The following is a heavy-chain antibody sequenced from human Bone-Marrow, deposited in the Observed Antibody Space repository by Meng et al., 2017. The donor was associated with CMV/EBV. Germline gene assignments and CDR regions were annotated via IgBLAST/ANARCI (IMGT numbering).Heavy chain of an antibody. Sequence: SVKVSCKASGGTFSSYAISWVRQAPGQGLEWMGGIIPIFGTANYAQKFQGRVTITTDESTSTAYVELSSLRSEDTAVYYCARDRIAARPFSYYYYYGMDVWGQGTTVTVXS. D-gene: IGHD6-6*01. V-gene: IGHV1-69*05. CDR2: IIPIFGTA. CDR3: ARDRIAARPFSYYYYYGMDV. J-gene: IGHJ6*02. CDR1: GGTFSSYA.